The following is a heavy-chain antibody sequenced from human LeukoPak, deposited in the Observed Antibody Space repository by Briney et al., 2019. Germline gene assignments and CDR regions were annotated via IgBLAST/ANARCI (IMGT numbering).Heavy chain of an antibody. CDR2: ISGSGGST. D-gene: IGHD2-15*01. J-gene: IGHJ4*02. CDR1: GFTFSSYA. V-gene: IGHV3-23*01. CDR3: AIGGGGGTDPNPFDY. Sequence: GGSLRLSCAASGFTFSSYAMSWVRQAPGKGLEWVSAISGSGGSTYYADSVKGRFTISRDNSKNTLYLQMNSLRAEDTAVYYCAIGGGGGTDPNPFDYWGQGTPVTVSS.